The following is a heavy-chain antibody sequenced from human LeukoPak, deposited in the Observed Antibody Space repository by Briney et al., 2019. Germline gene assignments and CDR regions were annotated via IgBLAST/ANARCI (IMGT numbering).Heavy chain of an antibody. CDR2: IYYSGST. CDR3: ARQLWFGKNWFDP. D-gene: IGHD3-10*01. CDR1: GGSISSYY. V-gene: IGHV4-59*01. J-gene: IGHJ5*02. Sequence: SETLSLTCSVSGGSISSYYWSWIRQPPGKGLEWIGYIYYSGSTNYNPSLKSRVTISVDTSKNQFSLKLSSVTAADTAVYYCARQLWFGKNWFDPWGQGTLVTVSS.